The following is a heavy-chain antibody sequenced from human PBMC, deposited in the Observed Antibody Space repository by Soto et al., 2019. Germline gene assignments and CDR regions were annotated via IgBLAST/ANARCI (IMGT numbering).Heavy chain of an antibody. J-gene: IGHJ6*01. V-gene: IGHV1-2*04. CDR2: INPNSGGT. Sequence: ASVKVSCKASGYTFTGYYMHWVRQAPGQGLEWMGWINPNSGGTSYAKKFQGWVTMTRDTSISTAYMELSRLGSDDTAVYYCAGAYYSTYGRTTEDYCMDVWRKGTKGTVSS. CDR1: GYTFTGYY. D-gene: IGHD4-4*01. CDR3: AGAYYSTYGRTTEDYCMDV.